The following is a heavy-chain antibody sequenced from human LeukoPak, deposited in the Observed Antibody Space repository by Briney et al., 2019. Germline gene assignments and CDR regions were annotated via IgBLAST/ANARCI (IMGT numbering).Heavy chain of an antibody. D-gene: IGHD2-15*01. CDR3: AKAPVTTCRGAFCYPFDY. J-gene: IGHJ4*02. CDR1: GFTFSSYA. CDR2: SDTGNT. V-gene: IGHV3-23*01. Sequence: PGGSLRLSCAASGFTFSSYAMSWVRQAPGKGLEWVSASDTGNTYHADSVKGRFTISRDSSKNTLFLQMNRLRPEDAAVYYCAKAPVTTCRGAFCYPFDYWGLGTLVTDSS.